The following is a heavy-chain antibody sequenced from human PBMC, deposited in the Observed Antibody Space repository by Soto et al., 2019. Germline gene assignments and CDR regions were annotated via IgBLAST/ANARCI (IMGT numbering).Heavy chain of an antibody. CDR3: ARRMPIDSYPFDY. V-gene: IGHV4-30-4*01. D-gene: IGHD2-2*01. CDR1: GGSISSGDYF. Sequence: QVQLQESGPGLVKSSQNLSLTCTVSGGSISSGDYFWSWIRQPPGKDLVWIGYIYSTGSTYYNRSLKSRVTISVDTSKNQFSLKLNSVTAADTAVYYCARRMPIDSYPFDYWGQGSLVTVS. J-gene: IGHJ4*02. CDR2: IYSTGST.